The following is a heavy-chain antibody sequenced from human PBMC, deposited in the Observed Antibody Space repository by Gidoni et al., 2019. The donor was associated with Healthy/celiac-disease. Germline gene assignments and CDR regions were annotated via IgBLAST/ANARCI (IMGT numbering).Heavy chain of an antibody. D-gene: IGHD3-10*01. J-gene: IGHJ4*02. Sequence: VQLLESGGGVVQLGRSLGLSGAASDFTFSSYGRHWVRQAPGKGLEWVAVIWYDGSNKYYADSVKGRFTISRDNSKNTLYLQMNSLRAEDTAVYYCARDAYSMTMQDYWGQGTLVTVSS. CDR1: DFTFSSYG. CDR2: IWYDGSNK. V-gene: IGHV3-33*01. CDR3: ARDAYSMTMQDY.